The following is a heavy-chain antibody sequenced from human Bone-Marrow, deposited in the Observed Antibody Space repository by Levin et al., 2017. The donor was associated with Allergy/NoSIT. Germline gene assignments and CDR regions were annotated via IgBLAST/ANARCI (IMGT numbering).Heavy chain of an antibody. V-gene: IGHV4-34*01. J-gene: IGHJ2*01. CDR3: AKRGYSYGYWYFDL. D-gene: IGHD5-18*01. Sequence: SETLSLTCAVYGGSFSGYYWSWIRQPPGKGLEWIGEINHSGSTNYNPSLKSRVTISVDTSKNQFSLKLSSVTAADTAVYYCAKRGYSYGYWYFDLWGRGTLVTVSS. CDR1: GGSFSGYY. CDR2: INHSGST.